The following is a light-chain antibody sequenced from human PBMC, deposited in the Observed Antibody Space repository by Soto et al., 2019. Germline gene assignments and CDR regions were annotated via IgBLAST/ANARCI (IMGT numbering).Light chain of an antibody. Sequence: EIVMTQSPATLSVSPGERATLSCRASQAVNTMLAWYQHKPGQAPRLLIYLTSNRATGIPARFSGSGSGTDFTLTISSLEPEDFAVYFCQQHNNWPTFGQGTRLEIK. V-gene: IGKV3-11*01. CDR3: QQHNNWPT. CDR1: QAVNTM. J-gene: IGKJ5*01. CDR2: LTS.